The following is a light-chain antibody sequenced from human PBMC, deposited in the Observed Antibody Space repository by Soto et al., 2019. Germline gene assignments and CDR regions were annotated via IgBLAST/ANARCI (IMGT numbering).Light chain of an antibody. CDR2: ATS. CDR3: QQYDDSARYK. Sequence: ENVLTQSPGTLSLSPGERATLSCRASQSINTRYSAWYQQKPGQPPRLLIYATSSRAPGIPDRFSGSGSGTDFTLTISRLEPEDFAVYYCQQYDDSARYKFGQGTNLDIK. J-gene: IGKJ2*01. CDR1: QSINTRY. V-gene: IGKV3-20*01.